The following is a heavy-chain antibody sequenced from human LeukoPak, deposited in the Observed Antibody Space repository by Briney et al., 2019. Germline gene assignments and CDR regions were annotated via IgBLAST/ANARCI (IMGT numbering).Heavy chain of an antibody. V-gene: IGHV3-23*01. CDR1: GFTFSSYA. CDR2: ISGSGGST. Sequence: GGSLRVSCAASGFTFSSYAMSWVRQAPGKGLEWVSAISGSGGSTYYTDSVRGRFTISRDNSKNTLYLQMNSLRAEDTALYYCAKGPPYYYDSSGYPHYYYDMDVWGQGTTVTVSS. J-gene: IGHJ6*02. D-gene: IGHD3-22*01. CDR3: AKGPPYYYDSSGYPHYYYDMDV.